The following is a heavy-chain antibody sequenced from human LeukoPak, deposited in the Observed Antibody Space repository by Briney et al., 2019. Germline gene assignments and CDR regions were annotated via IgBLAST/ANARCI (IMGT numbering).Heavy chain of an antibody. CDR3: ARARNSISDAFDL. CDR1: GGSIRGYY. D-gene: IGHD3-3*02. CDR2: IYYTGST. Sequence: SETLSLTCTVSGGSIRGYYWSCIRQPPGKGLEWIGYIYYTGSTNYNPSLKSRVTISLDTSKNQFSLKLSSVTAADTAVYYCARARNSISDAFDLWGQGAMVTVSS. V-gene: IGHV4-59*01. J-gene: IGHJ3*01.